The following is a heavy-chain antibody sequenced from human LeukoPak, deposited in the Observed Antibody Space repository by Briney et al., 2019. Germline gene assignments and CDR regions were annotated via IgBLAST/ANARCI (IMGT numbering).Heavy chain of an antibody. CDR2: INHSGST. CDR1: GGSISSYY. J-gene: IGHJ4*02. D-gene: IGHD3-3*01. V-gene: IGHV4-34*01. Sequence: SETLSLTCTASGGSISSYYWSWIRQPPGKGLEWIGEINHSGSTNYNPSLKSRVTISVDTSKNQFSLKLSSVTAADTAVYYCARGSKFWSGYYSPYYFDYWGQGTLVTVSS. CDR3: ARGSKFWSGYYSPYYFDY.